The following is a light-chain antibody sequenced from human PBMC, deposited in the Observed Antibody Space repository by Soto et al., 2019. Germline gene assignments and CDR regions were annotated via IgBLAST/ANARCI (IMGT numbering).Light chain of an antibody. Sequence: EILLTQSPTNLSLSPGERATLPYRARQSVSSYLAWYQQKPGQAPRLLNYDASNRATGIPARFSGSGSGTDFTLTISSLEPEDFAVYYCQQRSNWPRAWTFGQGTKVEIK. CDR2: DAS. CDR1: QSVSSY. CDR3: QQRSNWPRAWT. V-gene: IGKV3-11*01. J-gene: IGKJ1*01.